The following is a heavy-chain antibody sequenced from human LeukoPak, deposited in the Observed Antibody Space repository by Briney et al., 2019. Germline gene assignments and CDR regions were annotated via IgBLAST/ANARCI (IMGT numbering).Heavy chain of an antibody. D-gene: IGHD3-9*01. V-gene: IGHV4-59*01. CDR3: ARARYVNSFYAFDI. J-gene: IGHJ3*02. Sequence: PSETLSLTCTVSGGSISSYYWSWIRLPPGKGLEWIGYLSKSGNTNYSPSLKSRVTIFGDTSKNQFFLKLSSVSAADTAVYYCARARYVNSFYAFDIWGQGTLVTVSS. CDR2: LSKSGNT. CDR1: GGSISSYY.